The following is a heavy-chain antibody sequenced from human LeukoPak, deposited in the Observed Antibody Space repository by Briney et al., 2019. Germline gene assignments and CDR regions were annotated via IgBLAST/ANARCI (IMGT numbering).Heavy chain of an antibody. CDR3: AGDRVLSEPELRPQDY. V-gene: IGHV3-74*01. Sequence: PGGSLRLSCAASGFTFSSYWMHWVRQAPGKGLVWVPRINSDGSSTSYADSVKGRFTISRDNAKNTLYLQMNSLRAEDTAVYYCAGDRVLSEPELRPQDYWGQGTLVTVSS. D-gene: IGHD1-7*01. CDR2: INSDGSST. J-gene: IGHJ4*02. CDR1: GFTFSSYW.